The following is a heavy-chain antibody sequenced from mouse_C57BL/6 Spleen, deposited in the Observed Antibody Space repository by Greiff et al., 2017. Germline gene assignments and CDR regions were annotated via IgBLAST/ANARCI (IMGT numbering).Heavy chain of an antibody. CDR2: INPNNGGT. CDR3: ARWIYDYGAMDY. J-gene: IGHJ4*01. CDR1: GYTFTDYN. V-gene: IGHV1-18*01. D-gene: IGHD2-4*01. Sequence: VQLQQSGPELVKPGASVKIPCKASGYTFTDYNMDWVKQSHGKSLEWIGDINPNNGGTIYNQKFKGQATLTVDKSSSTAYMELRSLTSEDTAVYDCARWIYDYGAMDYWGQGTSVTVSS.